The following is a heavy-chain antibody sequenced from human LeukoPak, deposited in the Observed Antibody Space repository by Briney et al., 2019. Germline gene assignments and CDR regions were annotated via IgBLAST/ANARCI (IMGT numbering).Heavy chain of an antibody. CDR1: GFTFSSYD. Sequence: PGGSLRLSCAASGFTFSSYDMHWVRQATGKGLEWDSAIGTAGDTYYPGSVKGRFTISRENAKNSLYLQMNSLRAGDTAVYYCARGPPREKYYYRDVRGKGTTVTVSS. V-gene: IGHV3-13*01. CDR3: ARGPPREKYYYRDV. J-gene: IGHJ6*03. CDR2: IGTAGDT.